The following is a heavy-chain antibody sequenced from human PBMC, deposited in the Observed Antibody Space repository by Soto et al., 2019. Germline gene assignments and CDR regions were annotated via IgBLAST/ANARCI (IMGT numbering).Heavy chain of an antibody. J-gene: IGHJ4*02. CDR1: GGSLSSYY. CDR3: ARELGYCSGGSCYGY. Sequence: QVQLQESGPGLVKPSETLSLTCTVSGGSLSSYYWSWIRQPPGQGLEWIGYIYYSGSTNYHPSLKSRVTKSVDTSKNHFTLKLSAVTDADTAVYYCARELGYCSGGSCYGYWGQGTLVTVSS. V-gene: IGHV4-59*12. CDR2: IYYSGST. D-gene: IGHD2-15*01.